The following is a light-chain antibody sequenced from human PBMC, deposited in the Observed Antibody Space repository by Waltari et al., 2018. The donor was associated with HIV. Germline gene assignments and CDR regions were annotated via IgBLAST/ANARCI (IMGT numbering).Light chain of an antibody. CDR1: SSNVGSDDL. CDR2: WVL. Sequence: QSALTQPASVSGSPGQSITISCTGTSSNVGSDDLVSWYQQHPGEAPKPIISWVLQRPSGVSNRVSGSMSGNTSSLTISGLQAEDEADYYCCSCPRSGIRYVFGTGTKVTVL. V-gene: IGLV2-23*02. J-gene: IGLJ1*01. CDR3: CSCPRSGIRYV.